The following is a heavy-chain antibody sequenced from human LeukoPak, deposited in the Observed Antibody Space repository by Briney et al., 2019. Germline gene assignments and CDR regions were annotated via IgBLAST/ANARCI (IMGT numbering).Heavy chain of an antibody. CDR1: GFTFSSSW. V-gene: IGHV3-7*01. J-gene: IGHJ4*02. CDR3: ARGGSAAGTTAY. Sequence: GGSLRLSCGASGFTFSSSWMSWVRQAAGKGLEWVANIKQDGSEKYYVDSVQGRFTISRDNAKNSLYLQMNSLKAEDTAVYYCARGGSAAGTTAYWGQGTLVTVSS. D-gene: IGHD6-13*01. CDR2: IKQDGSEK.